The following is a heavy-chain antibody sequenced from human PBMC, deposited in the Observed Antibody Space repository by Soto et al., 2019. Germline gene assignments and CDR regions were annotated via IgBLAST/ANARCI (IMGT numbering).Heavy chain of an antibody. CDR2: FYYSENT. V-gene: IGHV4-39*01. CDR1: GGSISSKSYS. J-gene: IGHJ3*02. CDR3: ARHVNPWAQGAFDI. Sequence: SETLSLTCSVSGGSISSKSYSWGWIRQPPGKGLEWIGTFYYSENTYYNPSLKSRVTISVHTAKNQFSLKLGSVTAADTVVYYCARHVNPWAQGAFDIWGQGTMVTVSS. D-gene: IGHD7-27*01.